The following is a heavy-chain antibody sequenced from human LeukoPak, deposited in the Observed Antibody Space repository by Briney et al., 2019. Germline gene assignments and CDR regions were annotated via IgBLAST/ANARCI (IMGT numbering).Heavy chain of an antibody. CDR3: AKSHHVTAIDY. Sequence: GGTLRLSCAASGFTFSSYGMTWVRQAPGKGLEWVSGISGSGGSTYYADSVKGRFTISRDNSKNTLYLQMNSLRAEDTAVYYCAKSHHVTAIDYWGQGTLVTVSS. CDR1: GFTFSSYG. D-gene: IGHD2-21*02. CDR2: ISGSGGST. V-gene: IGHV3-23*01. J-gene: IGHJ4*02.